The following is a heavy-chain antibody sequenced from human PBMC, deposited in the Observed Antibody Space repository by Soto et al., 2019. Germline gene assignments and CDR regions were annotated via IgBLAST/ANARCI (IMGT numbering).Heavy chain of an antibody. J-gene: IGHJ1*01. Sequence: QVQLVQSGAEVKKPGASVRVSCKASGSSFTDYHIHWVRQAPGQGLEWMGVVNPSGGSAHYAQSFEGRVTLTRDTSTSTFYMELSSLRSEDTAVYYCAREENCRGGTCYSEYFHHWGPGTLVTDSS. CDR2: VNPSGGSA. V-gene: IGHV1-46*01. CDR1: GSSFTDYH. CDR3: AREENCRGGTCYSEYFHH. D-gene: IGHD2-15*01.